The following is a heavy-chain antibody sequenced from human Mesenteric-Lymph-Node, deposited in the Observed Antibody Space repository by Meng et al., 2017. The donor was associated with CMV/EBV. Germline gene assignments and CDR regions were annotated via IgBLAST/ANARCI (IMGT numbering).Heavy chain of an antibody. J-gene: IGHJ4*02. CDR1: GGSFSGYY. Sequence: QVQLQQWGAGLLKPSETLSLTCAVYGGSFSGYYWSWIRQPPGKGLEWIGEINHSGVPNYNPSLKSRVTISLDSSKNQFSLKLSSVTAEDTAVYYCARGSDIPVNNYWGQGTLVTVSS. CDR3: ARGSDIPVNNY. D-gene: IGHD2-15*01. CDR2: INHSGVP. V-gene: IGHV4-34*01.